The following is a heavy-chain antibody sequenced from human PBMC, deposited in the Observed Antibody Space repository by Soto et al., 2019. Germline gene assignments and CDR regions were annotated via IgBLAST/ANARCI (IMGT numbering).Heavy chain of an antibody. CDR3: ARSGGYYYPPYYYYYYGMDV. CDR1: GYTFTGYY. J-gene: IGHJ6*02. V-gene: IGHV1-2*02. CDR2: INPNSGGT. D-gene: IGHD3-22*01. Sequence: QVQLVQSGAEVKKPGSSVKVSCKASGYTFTGYYMHWVRQAPGQGLEWMGWINPNSGGTNYAQKFQGRVTMTRDTSISTAYMELSRLRSDDTAVYYCARSGGYYYPPYYYYYYGMDVWGQGTTVTVSS.